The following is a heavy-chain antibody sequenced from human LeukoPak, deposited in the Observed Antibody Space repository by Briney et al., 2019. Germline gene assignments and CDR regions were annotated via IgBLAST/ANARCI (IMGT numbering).Heavy chain of an antibody. Sequence: GASVKFSCKASGYTFTSYDINWVRQATGQGLEWMGWRNPNSGNTGYAQKFQGRVTMTRNTSISTAYMELSSLRSEDTAVYYCARAKLIAARRVHTGNWFDPWGQGTLVTVSS. CDR3: ARAKLIAARRVHTGNWFDP. CDR1: GYTFTSYD. J-gene: IGHJ5*02. D-gene: IGHD6-6*01. CDR2: RNPNSGNT. V-gene: IGHV1-8*01.